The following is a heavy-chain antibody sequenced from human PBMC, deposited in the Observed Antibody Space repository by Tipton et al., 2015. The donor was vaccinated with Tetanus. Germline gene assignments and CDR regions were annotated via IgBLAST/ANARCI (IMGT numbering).Heavy chain of an antibody. CDR3: TTDRGFSVRPLFDS. V-gene: IGHV4-31*03. D-gene: IGHD3-22*01. J-gene: IGHJ4*02. CDR2: IYYTGNT. CDR1: GGSIRSGGYY. Sequence: TLSLTCTVSGGSIRSGGYYWSWIRQHPGKGLEWIGYIYYTGNTYYNPSLKSRVTISVDTSKNQFSLKLSSVTAADTAVYYCTTDRGFSVRPLFDSWGQGTLVTVSS.